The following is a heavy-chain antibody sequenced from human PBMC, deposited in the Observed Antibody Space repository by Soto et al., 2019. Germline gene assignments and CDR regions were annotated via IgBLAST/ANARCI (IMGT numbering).Heavy chain of an antibody. CDR1: GFTFSSSG. CDR3: AKNYYYDSSGYYEAFDY. J-gene: IGHJ4*02. V-gene: IGHV3-30*18. D-gene: IGHD3-22*01. Sequence: SGGSLILSCAASGFTFSSSGMHWVRQAPGKGLEWVAVISYDGSNKYYADSVKGRFTISRDNSKNTLYLQMNSLRAEDTAVYYCAKNYYYDSSGYYEAFDYWGQGTLVTVSS. CDR2: ISYDGSNK.